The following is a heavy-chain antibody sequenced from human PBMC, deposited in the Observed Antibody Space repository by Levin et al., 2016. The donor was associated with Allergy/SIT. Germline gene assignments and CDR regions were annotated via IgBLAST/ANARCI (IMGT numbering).Heavy chain of an antibody. CDR2: IYYSGST. D-gene: IGHD6-6*01. CDR3: AMVRSSSSLLLEYYYYMDV. CDR1: GGSISSYY. V-gene: IGHV4-59*01. J-gene: IGHJ6*03. Sequence: SETLSLTCTVSGGSISSYYWSWIRQPPGKGLEWIGYIYYSGSTNYNPSLKSRVTISVDTSKNQFSLKLSSVTAADTAVYYCAMVRSSSSLLLEYYYYMDVWGKGTTVTVSS.